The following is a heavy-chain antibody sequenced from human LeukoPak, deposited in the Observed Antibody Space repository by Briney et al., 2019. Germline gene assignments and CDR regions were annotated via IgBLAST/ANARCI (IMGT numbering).Heavy chain of an antibody. Sequence: GGSLRLSCAASGFIFSNYAMSWVRQAPGKGQEWVSPISASGLSTYYADSVKGRFTISRDNSKNTLYLQMNSLRAEDTAVYYCAKESPQFDYWGQGTLVTVSS. V-gene: IGHV3-23*01. CDR1: GFIFSNYA. CDR2: ISASGLST. CDR3: AKESPQFDY. J-gene: IGHJ4*02.